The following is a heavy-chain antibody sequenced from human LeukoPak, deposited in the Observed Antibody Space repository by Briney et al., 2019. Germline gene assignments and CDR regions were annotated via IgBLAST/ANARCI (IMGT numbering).Heavy chain of an antibody. CDR1: GGSISSGTYY. CDR3: ARGSPAPDY. V-gene: IGHV4-39*01. CDR2: IYYSGST. D-gene: IGHD1-26*01. Sequence: PSETLSLTCIVSGGSISSGTYYWGWIRQPPGKGLEWIGSIYYSGSTYYNPSLKSRVTISVDTSKNQFSLKLSSVTAADTAVYYCARGSPAPDYWGKGTLVTVSS. J-gene: IGHJ4*02.